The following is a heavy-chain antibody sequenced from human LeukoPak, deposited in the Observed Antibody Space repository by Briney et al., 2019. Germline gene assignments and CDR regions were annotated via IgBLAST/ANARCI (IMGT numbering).Heavy chain of an antibody. V-gene: IGHV3-21*01. CDR3: ARGPDCSGGSCYSVGFDY. J-gene: IGHJ4*02. D-gene: IGHD2-15*01. Sequence: GGSLRLSCAASGFTFSSYSMNCVRQAPGKGLEWVSSISSSSSYIYYADSVKGRFTISRDNAKNSLYLQMNSLRAEDTAVYYCARGPDCSGGSCYSVGFDYWGQGTLVTVSS. CDR1: GFTFSSYS. CDR2: ISSSSSYI.